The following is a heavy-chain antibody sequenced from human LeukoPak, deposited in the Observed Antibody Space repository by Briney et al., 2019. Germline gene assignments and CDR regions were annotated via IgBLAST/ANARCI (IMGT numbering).Heavy chain of an antibody. Sequence: GGSLRLSCAASGFTFSDYYMSWIRQAPGKGLEWVSAISGSGGSTYYADSVKGRFTISRDNSKNTLYLQMNSLRAEDTAVYYCAKGSGYENDYWGQGTLVTVSS. V-gene: IGHV3-23*01. D-gene: IGHD3-3*01. J-gene: IGHJ4*02. CDR1: GFTFSDYY. CDR3: AKGSGYENDY. CDR2: ISGSGGST.